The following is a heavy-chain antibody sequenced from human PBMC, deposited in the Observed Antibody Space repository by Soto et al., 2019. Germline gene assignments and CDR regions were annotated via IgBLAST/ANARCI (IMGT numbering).Heavy chain of an antibody. Sequence: QVQLQESGPGLVKPSQTLSLTCTVSGGSISSGGYYWSWIRQHPGKGLEWIGYIYYSGSTYYNPSLNSRVTISVDTSKNQFSLKLSSVTAADTAVYYCARVSSLTYDILTGSDAFDIWGQGTMVTVSS. D-gene: IGHD3-9*01. CDR3: ARVSSLTYDILTGSDAFDI. J-gene: IGHJ3*02. V-gene: IGHV4-31*03. CDR1: GGSISSGGYY. CDR2: IYYSGST.